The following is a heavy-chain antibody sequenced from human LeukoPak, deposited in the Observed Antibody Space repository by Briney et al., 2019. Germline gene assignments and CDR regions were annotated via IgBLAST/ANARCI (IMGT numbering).Heavy chain of an antibody. V-gene: IGHV3-21*01. J-gene: IGHJ6*02. CDR1: GFTFSSYS. CDR3: ARYGEVVATTWNYYHGMDV. Sequence: PGGSLRLSCAASGFTFSSYSMNWVRQAPGKGLEWVSSISSSSSYIYYADSVKGRFTISRDNAKNSLYLQMNSLRAEDTAVYYCARYGEVVATTWNYYHGMDVWGQGTTVTVSS. CDR2: ISSSSSYI. D-gene: IGHD2-15*01.